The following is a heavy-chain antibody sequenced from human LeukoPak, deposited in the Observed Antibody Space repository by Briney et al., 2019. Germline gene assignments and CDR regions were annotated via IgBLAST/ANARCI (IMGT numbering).Heavy chain of an antibody. V-gene: IGHV4-34*01. CDR3: ARRPALTYYYDSSGYPTSYYFDY. Sequence: SETLSLTCAVYGGSFSGYYWSWIRQHPGKGLEWIGEINLSGSTNYNPSLKSRVTISVDTSKNQFSLKLSSVTAADTAVYYCARRPALTYYYDSSGYPTSYYFDYWGQGTLVTVSS. J-gene: IGHJ4*02. CDR2: INLSGST. D-gene: IGHD3-22*01. CDR1: GGSFSGYY.